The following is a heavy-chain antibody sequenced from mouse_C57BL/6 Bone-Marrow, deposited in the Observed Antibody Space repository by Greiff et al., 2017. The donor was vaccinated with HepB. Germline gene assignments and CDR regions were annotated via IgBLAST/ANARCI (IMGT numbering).Heavy chain of an antibody. CDR1: GYTFTSYW. D-gene: IGHD6-1*01. J-gene: IGHJ4*01. V-gene: IGHV1-52*01. CDR3: ARGGVYPLYYAMDY. Sequence: VQLQQPGAELERPGSSVKLSCKASGYTFTSYWLHWVKQRPIQGLEWIGNIDPSDSETHYNQKFKDKATLTVDKSSSTAYMQLSSLTSEDSAVYYCARGGVYPLYYAMDYWGQGTAVTVSS. CDR2: IDPSDSET.